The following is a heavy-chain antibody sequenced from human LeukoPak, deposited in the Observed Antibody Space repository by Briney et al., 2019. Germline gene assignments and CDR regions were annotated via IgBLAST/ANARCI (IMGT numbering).Heavy chain of an antibody. CDR2: MSPNRGNT. Sequence: SSVKVSCKASGYTFTRYDINWVRQATGQGLEWMGWMSPNRGNTGYAQKFEGRVTMTRNTSISTAQMELSSLRSDATVVYYCARGPYRSYDYVWGSYRYWFDPWGQGTLVTVSS. J-gene: IGHJ5*02. CDR3: ARGPYRSYDYVWGSYRYWFDP. V-gene: IGHV1-8*01. D-gene: IGHD3-16*02. CDR1: GYTFTRYD.